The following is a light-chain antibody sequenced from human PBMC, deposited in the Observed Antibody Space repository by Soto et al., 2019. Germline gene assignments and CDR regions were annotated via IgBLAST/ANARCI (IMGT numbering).Light chain of an antibody. J-gene: IGKJ1*01. CDR1: QRISSTY. CDR3: QQYGYSAT. Sequence: EIVLTQSPGTLFLSPGERATLSCRASQRISSTYLAWYQQRPGQAPRLLIYGTSSRATDIPDRFSGSGSGTDFTLTISRLEPEDFAVYYCQQYGYSATFGQGTKVEIK. V-gene: IGKV3-20*01. CDR2: GTS.